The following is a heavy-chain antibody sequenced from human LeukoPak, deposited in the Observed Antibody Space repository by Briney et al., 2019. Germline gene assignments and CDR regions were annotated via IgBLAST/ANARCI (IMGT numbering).Heavy chain of an antibody. J-gene: IGHJ4*02. V-gene: IGHV3-23*01. CDR3: AKVLWSTRKFDY. D-gene: IGHD1-26*01. CDR2: ISAGDGNT. Sequence: PGGSLRLSCAASGFTFSSYAMSWVRQAPGKGLEWVSTISAGDGNTYYADSVKGRFTISRDNSKTTLYLQMNSLRAEDTAVYYCAKVLWSTRKFDYWGQGTLVTVSS. CDR1: GFTFSSYA.